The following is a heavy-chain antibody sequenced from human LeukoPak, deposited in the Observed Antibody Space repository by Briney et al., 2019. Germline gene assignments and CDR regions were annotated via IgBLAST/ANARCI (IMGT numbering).Heavy chain of an antibody. D-gene: IGHD5-12*01. CDR2: ISSSGSTI. CDR1: GFTFSSYE. CDR3: ARANKVATKEGTTGFHY. V-gene: IGHV3-48*03. J-gene: IGHJ4*02. Sequence: GGSLSLSCAASGFTFSSYEMNWLRQAPGKGLEFISYISSSGSTIYYADSVKGRFTISRDNAKNSLYLQMNSLRAEDTAVYYCARANKVATKEGTTGFHYWGQGTLVTVSS.